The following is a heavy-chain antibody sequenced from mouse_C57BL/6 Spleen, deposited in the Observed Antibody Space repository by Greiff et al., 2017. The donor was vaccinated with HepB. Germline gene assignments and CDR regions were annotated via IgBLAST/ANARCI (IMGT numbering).Heavy chain of an antibody. CDR3: APTGAGYFDV. Sequence: VKLQQSGPELAKPGASVKISCKASGYAFSSSWMNWVKQRPGKGLEWIGRIYPGDGDTNYNGKFKGKATLTADKSSSTAYMQLSSLTSEDSAVYFCAPTGAGYFDVWGTGTTVTVSS. V-gene: IGHV1-82*01. CDR1: GYAFSSSW. D-gene: IGHD4-1*02. CDR2: IYPGDGDT. J-gene: IGHJ1*03.